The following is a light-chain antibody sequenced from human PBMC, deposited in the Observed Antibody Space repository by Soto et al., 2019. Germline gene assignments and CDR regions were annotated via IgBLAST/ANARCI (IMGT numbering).Light chain of an antibody. J-gene: IGKJ5*01. CDR1: QSISSY. Sequence: DSQMTQSPSSLSASVGDRVTITCRASQSISSYLNWYQQKPGKAPKLLIYAASSLQSGVPSRFSGSGSGTDFTLTISSLQPEDFATYYCRQSYSTPPTFGQGTRLEIK. CDR3: RQSYSTPPT. V-gene: IGKV1-39*01. CDR2: AAS.